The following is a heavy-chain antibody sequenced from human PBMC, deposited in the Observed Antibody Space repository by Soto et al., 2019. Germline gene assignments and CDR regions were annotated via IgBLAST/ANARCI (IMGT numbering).Heavy chain of an antibody. V-gene: IGHV3-23*01. J-gene: IGHJ4*02. CDR3: VTAGIVYDIPAEFDY. CDR2: ISGTGRST. Sequence: GGSLRLSCAASGFAFSGYAMNWVRQAPGKGLEWVSVISGTGRSTYYADSVKGRFTISRDNSKNTVYLHMNSLRAEDTAVYYCVTAGIVYDIPAEFDYWGQGTLVTVSS. CDR1: GFAFSGYA. D-gene: IGHD2-8*01.